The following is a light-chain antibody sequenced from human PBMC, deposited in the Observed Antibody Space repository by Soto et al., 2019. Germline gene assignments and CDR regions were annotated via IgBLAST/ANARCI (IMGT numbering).Light chain of an antibody. Sequence: QAVVTQPPSASGTPGQSVTISCSGSATNIGNNYVYWYQHLPGTAPKVLIYRNNQRPSGVPDRFSGSKSGTSASLAISGLRSKDEGDYYCAAWDDSLSGLWVFGGGTKLTVL. V-gene: IGLV1-47*01. J-gene: IGLJ3*02. CDR3: AAWDDSLSGLWV. CDR2: RNN. CDR1: ATNIGNNY.